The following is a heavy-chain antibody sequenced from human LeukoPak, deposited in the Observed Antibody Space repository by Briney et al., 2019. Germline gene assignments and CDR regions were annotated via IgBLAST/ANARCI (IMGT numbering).Heavy chain of an antibody. J-gene: IGHJ3*02. D-gene: IGHD4-17*01. Sequence: PGGSLRLSCVASGFTFSGYAMTWVRQAPGKGLEWVSAIGGSGSTYYADSVKGRFTISRDTSKNTLYLQMNSLRAEDTALYYCAKDRLPRYGDYRLLSKTYDAFGIWGQGTMVTVSS. CDR3: AKDRLPRYGDYRLLSKTYDAFGI. CDR2: IGGSGST. CDR1: GFTFSGYA. V-gene: IGHV3-23*01.